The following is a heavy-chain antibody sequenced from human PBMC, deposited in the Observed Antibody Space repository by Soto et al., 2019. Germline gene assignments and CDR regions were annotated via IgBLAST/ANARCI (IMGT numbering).Heavy chain of an antibody. V-gene: IGHV4-59*08. CDR2: VYYTGST. CDR1: GGSISNFY. J-gene: IGHJ6*03. CDR3: ARTVLGPDLLADSFVDYYYYMDV. D-gene: IGHD3-9*01. Sequence: PSETLSLTCTVSGGSISNFYWSWTRQPPGKGLEWIGYVYYTGSTSYNPSLKRRVTFSADSSRGQFSLRLNSVTAADTAVYYCARTVLGPDLLADSFVDYYYYMDVWGQGTTVTVSS.